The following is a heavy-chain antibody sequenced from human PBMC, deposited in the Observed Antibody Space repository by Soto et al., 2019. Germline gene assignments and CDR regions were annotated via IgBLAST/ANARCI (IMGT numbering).Heavy chain of an antibody. V-gene: IGHV3-53*01. CDR1: GFTVISTY. J-gene: IGHJ6*02. Sequence: PGGSLRLSCAASGFTVISTYMRWVRQAPGKGLEWVSFIYSGGSTYYADSVKGRFTISRDNSKNTLYLQMNSLRVEDTAVYYCARGGQVRGGMDVWGQGTTVTVSS. CDR3: ARGGQVRGGMDV. CDR2: IYSGGST.